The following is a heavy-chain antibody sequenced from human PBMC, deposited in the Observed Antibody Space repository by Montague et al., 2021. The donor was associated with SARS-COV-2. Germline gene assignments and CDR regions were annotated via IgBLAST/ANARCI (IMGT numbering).Heavy chain of an antibody. CDR1: SGSIISSGYY. D-gene: IGHD3-10*01. V-gene: IGHV4-39*02. CDR3: ARGMIRGVTTPFDY. CDR2: IYYSGTT. J-gene: IGHJ4*02. Sequence: SETLSLTCSVSSGSIISSGYYWGWIRQPPGKELEWIGNIYYSGTTHYNPSLQSRGTISVDTSKNRLSLRLSSVTAADTAVYFCARGMIRGVTTPFDYWGQGSQVTVSS.